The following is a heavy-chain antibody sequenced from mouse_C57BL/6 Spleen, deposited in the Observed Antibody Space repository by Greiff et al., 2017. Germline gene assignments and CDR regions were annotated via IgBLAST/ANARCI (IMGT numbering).Heavy chain of an antibody. CDR3: ARGDLYYAMDY. V-gene: IGHV5-17*01. CDR2: ISSGSSTI. CDR1: GFTFSDYG. J-gene: IGHJ4*01. D-gene: IGHD3-3*01. Sequence: EVHLVESGGGLVKPGGSLKLSCAASGFTFSDYGMHWVRQAPEKGLEWVAYISSGSSTIYYADTVKGRFTISRDNAKNTLFLQMTSLRSEDTAMYYCARGDLYYAMDYWGQGTSVTVSS.